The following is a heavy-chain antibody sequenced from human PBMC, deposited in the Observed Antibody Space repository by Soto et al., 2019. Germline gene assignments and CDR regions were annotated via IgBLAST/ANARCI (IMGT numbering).Heavy chain of an antibody. CDR1: GGTFSRHA. V-gene: IGHV1-69*13. J-gene: IGHJ6*02. CDR3: ARDGIINIWPYYFGMDV. Sequence: SVKVSCKTSGGTFSRHAISWVRQAPVQGVEWMGGIIPVFGTANYAQKFQGRVTITADESTSTAHMELSNLRSEDTAVYYCARDGIINIWPYYFGMDVWGQGTTVTVSS. CDR2: IIPVFGTA. D-gene: IGHD3-9*01.